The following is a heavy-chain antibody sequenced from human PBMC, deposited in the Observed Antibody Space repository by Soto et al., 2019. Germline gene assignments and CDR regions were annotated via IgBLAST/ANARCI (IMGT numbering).Heavy chain of an antibody. CDR3: ARGTRSGSYYYYGLDV. J-gene: IGHJ6*02. V-gene: IGHV1-69*06. D-gene: IGHD1-26*01. Sequence: KVSCKASGGTFSSDAISWVRQAPGQGLEWMGGIIPIFGTTNYARRFQGRVTITADKSTSTAYMELRSLRSEDTAVYYCARGTRSGSYYYYGLDVWGQGTTVTVSS. CDR2: IIPIFGTT. CDR1: GGTFSSDA.